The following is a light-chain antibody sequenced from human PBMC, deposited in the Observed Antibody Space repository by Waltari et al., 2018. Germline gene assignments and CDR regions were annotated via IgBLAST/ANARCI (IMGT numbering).Light chain of an antibody. Sequence: EIVLTQSPGTLSLSPGARVTLSCRASQSISKYLAWYQQKPGQAPRLLIYHASSRAAGIPDRFSGSGSGTDFSLSISRLEPEDFAVYYCQHYESLPVTFGQGTKVEIK. CDR1: QSISKY. V-gene: IGKV3-20*01. J-gene: IGKJ1*01. CDR3: QHYESLPVT. CDR2: HAS.